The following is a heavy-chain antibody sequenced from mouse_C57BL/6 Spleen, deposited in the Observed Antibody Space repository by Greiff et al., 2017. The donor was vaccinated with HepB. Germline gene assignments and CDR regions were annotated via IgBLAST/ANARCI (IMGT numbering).Heavy chain of an antibody. CDR1: GYAFSSSW. D-gene: IGHD1-1*01. V-gene: IGHV1-82*01. J-gene: IGHJ4*01. CDR2: IYPGDGDT. Sequence: QVQLQQSGPELVKPGASVKISCKASGYAFSSSWMNWVKQRPGKGLEWIGRIYPGDGDTNYNGKFKGKATLTADKSSSTAYMQLSSLTSEDSAVYFCARGITTVPMDYGGQGTSVTVSS. CDR3: ARGITTVPMDY.